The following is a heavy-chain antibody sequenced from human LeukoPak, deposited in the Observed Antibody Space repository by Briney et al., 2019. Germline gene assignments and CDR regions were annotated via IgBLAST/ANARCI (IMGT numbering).Heavy chain of an antibody. D-gene: IGHD3-10*01. Sequence: ASVKVSCKSSAYTFTSYYMHWVRQAPGQGHEWMGIINISGGSTSYAQKFQGRVTMTRDTSTSTVYMELSSLRSEDTAVYYCARTYPPWSRSRFGELDLDYWGQGALVTVSS. CDR2: INISGGST. CDR3: ARTYPPWSRSRFGELDLDY. CDR1: AYTFTSYY. J-gene: IGHJ4*02. V-gene: IGHV1-46*01.